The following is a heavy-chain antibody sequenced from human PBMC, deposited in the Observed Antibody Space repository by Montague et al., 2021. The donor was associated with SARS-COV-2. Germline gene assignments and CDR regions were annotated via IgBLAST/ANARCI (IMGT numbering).Heavy chain of an antibody. CDR1: GASIRGNP. D-gene: IGHD3-3*02. V-gene: IGHV4-59*01. CDR2: VRDTGTT. CDR3: ARFVKTGWTSAFDR. Sequence: SETLSLTCGVFGASIRGNPWSWLRKPPRKGLEWIGDVRDTGTTNYNPSVRSRANIFVDTSKAQFSLTLTSVNAADTAVYYCARFVKTGWTSAFDRWGQGTLVIVSS. J-gene: IGHJ1*01.